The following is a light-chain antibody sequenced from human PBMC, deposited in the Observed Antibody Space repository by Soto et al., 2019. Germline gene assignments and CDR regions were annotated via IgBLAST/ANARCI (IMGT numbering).Light chain of an antibody. CDR1: QSVGGN. Sequence: EIVMTQSPATLSVSPGERATLSCRASQSVGGNLAWYQQKPGQAPRLLIYAASTRATGIPARFSGSGSGTEFTLTISSLQSEDFAVYYCQQYNNWPPWTFGQGTKVGIK. J-gene: IGKJ1*01. V-gene: IGKV3-15*01. CDR2: AAS. CDR3: QQYNNWPPWT.